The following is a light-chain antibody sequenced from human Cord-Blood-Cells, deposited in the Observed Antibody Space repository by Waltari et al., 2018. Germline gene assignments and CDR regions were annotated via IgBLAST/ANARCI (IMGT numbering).Light chain of an antibody. V-gene: IGKV1-33*01. CDR2: DAS. CDR1: QYISNY. CDR3: QQYDNLPYT. Sequence: DIQMTQSPSSLSASVGDRVPITCQASQYISNYLNWYQQKPGKAPKLLIYDASNLKTGVPARFSGSGSGTDFTFTISSLQPEDIATYYCQQYDNLPYTFGQGTKLEIK. J-gene: IGKJ2*01.